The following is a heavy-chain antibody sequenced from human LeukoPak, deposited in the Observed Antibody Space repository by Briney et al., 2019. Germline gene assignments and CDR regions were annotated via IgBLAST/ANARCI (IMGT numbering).Heavy chain of an antibody. V-gene: IGHV1-69*05. D-gene: IGHD3-22*01. J-gene: IGHJ4*02. CDR3: ARARGYYDSSEYYFDY. CDR2: IIPIFGTA. CDR1: GGTFSSYA. Sequence: SVKVSCKASGGTFSSYAISWVRQAPGQGLEWMGRIIPIFGTANYAQKFQGRVTITTDESTSTAYMELSSVRSEDTAVYYCARARGYYDSSEYYFDYWGQGTLVTVSS.